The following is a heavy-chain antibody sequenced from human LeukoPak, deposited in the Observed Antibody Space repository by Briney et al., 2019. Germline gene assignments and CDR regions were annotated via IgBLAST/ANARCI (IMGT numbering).Heavy chain of an antibody. CDR1: GFTVNNNY. D-gene: IGHD6-13*01. CDR3: AGGVLAHYFDY. V-gene: IGHV3-66*01. Sequence: PGGSLRLSCAASGFTVNNNYMSWVRQAPGEGLEWVSVIYSSGTTFYPDSVKGRVTISRDNSKNTLYLHMDSLRAEDTAVYYCAGGVLAHYFDYWGQGTLVTVSS. CDR2: IYSSGTT. J-gene: IGHJ4*02.